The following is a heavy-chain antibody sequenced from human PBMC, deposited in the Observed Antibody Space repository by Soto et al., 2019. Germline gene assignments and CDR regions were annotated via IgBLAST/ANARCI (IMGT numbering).Heavy chain of an antibody. D-gene: IGHD5-18*01. V-gene: IGHV4-59*01. CDR2: IYYSGST. Sequence: SETLSLTCTVSGGSIISYYWSWILQSPWKGLEWIGYIYYSGSTNYNPSLKSRVTISVDTSKNQFSLKLYSVTAADTAVYYCAREGSIYGPFDYWGQGTLVTVSS. J-gene: IGHJ4*02. CDR1: GGSIISYY. CDR3: AREGSIYGPFDY.